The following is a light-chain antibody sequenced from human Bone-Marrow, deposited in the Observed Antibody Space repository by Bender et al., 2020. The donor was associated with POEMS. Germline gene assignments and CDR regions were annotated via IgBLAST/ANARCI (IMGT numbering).Light chain of an antibody. Sequence: QSVLTHPPSASGTPGQRVTISCSGGSISRNPINWYQQLPGTAPRLVIYADDRRPSGVPNRFSASKSGSSASLAISGLQSEDAADYYCSTWDDRLNAWLFGGGTKLTVL. V-gene: IGLV1-44*01. CDR1: SISRNP. CDR3: STWDDRLNAWL. J-gene: IGLJ3*02. CDR2: ADD.